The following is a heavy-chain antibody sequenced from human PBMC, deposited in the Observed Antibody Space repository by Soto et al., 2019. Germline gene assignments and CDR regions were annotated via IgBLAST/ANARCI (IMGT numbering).Heavy chain of an antibody. CDR3: AREAAGDFIDY. V-gene: IGHV3-48*01. CDR1: GFTFSYYS. CDR2: ISSGSTTI. J-gene: IGHJ4*02. Sequence: EVQLVESGGGLVQPGGSLRLSCAASGFTFSYYSMNWVRQAPGKGLEWVSYISSGSTTIYYAESVKGRFTISRDHGKNSLYLQMNSLRAEDTAVYYCAREAAGDFIDYWGQGTLVTVSS. D-gene: IGHD3-16*01.